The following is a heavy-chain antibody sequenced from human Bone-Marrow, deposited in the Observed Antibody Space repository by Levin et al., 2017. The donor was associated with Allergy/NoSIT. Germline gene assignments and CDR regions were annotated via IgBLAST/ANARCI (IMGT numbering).Heavy chain of an antibody. D-gene: IGHD6-13*01. CDR1: GGSVSGYY. V-gene: IGHV4-59*02. CDR3: ARVALYSSSWYLDVFDL. Sequence: GSLRLSCSVSGGSVSGYYWSWIRQPPGEGLEWIGYMHYTGSTNYNPSLKSRVTISIDTSEDQVSLQMASVTAADTAVYYCARVALYSSSWYLDVFDLWGQGTMVVVSS. CDR2: MHYTGST. J-gene: IGHJ3*01.